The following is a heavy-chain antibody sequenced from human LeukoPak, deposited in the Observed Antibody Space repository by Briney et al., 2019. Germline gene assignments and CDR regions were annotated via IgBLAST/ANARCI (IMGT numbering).Heavy chain of an antibody. CDR2: IHYSGST. D-gene: IGHD5-12*01. CDR3: AEWLRPNDAFDI. V-gene: IGHV4-61*01. Sequence: SETLSLTCIVSDGSVSSGNYYWSWIRQPPGKGLEWIGYIHYSGSTKYNPSLKSRVTISVDTSKNQFSLRLSSVTAADTGVYYCAEWLRPNDAFDIWGQGTMVTVSS. J-gene: IGHJ3*02. CDR1: DGSVSSGNYY.